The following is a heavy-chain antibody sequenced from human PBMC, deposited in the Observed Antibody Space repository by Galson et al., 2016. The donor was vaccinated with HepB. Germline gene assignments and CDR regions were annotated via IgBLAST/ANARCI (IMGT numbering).Heavy chain of an antibody. Sequence: SLRLSCAASGFTFSSYAMSWVRQAPGKGLEWVSGISGSGDLKYYADSVKGRFTISRDNPKNTLRLQMKSLRVDDTAVYYCAKIWGKSSGWYGSSYFQYGMDVWGQGTTVSVSS. D-gene: IGHD6-19*01. CDR1: GFTFSSYA. CDR2: ISGSGDLK. CDR3: AKIWGKSSGWYGSSYFQYGMDV. J-gene: IGHJ6*02. V-gene: IGHV3-23*01.